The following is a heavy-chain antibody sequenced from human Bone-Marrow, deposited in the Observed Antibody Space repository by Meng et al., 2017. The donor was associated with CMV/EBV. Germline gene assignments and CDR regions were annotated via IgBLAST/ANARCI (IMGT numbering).Heavy chain of an antibody. J-gene: IGHJ3*02. CDR1: GDTFNNYA. V-gene: IGHV1-69*10. CDR2: IIPILSVT. CDR3: ARERGLGFRGLNDALDI. D-gene: IGHD3/OR15-3a*01. Sequence: SVKVSCKASGDTFNNYAISWVRQAPGQGLEWMGGIIPILSVTNYAQKFQGRVTITADKSTSSAYMELSSLRSDDTALYYCARERGLGFRGLNDALDIWGQGTMVTVSS.